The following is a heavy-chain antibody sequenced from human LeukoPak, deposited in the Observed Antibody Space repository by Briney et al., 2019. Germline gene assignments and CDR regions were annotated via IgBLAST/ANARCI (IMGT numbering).Heavy chain of an antibody. J-gene: IGHJ4*02. CDR1: GYTLTGYY. CDR3: ARTMKGGSYFVY. V-gene: IGHV1-2*02. Sequence: ASVKVSCKASGYTLTGYYMHWVRQAPGQGLEWMGWINPNSGGTNYAQKFQGRVTMTRDTSISTAYMELSRLRSDDTAVYYCARTMKGGSYFVYWGQGTLVTVSS. D-gene: IGHD1-26*01. CDR2: INPNSGGT.